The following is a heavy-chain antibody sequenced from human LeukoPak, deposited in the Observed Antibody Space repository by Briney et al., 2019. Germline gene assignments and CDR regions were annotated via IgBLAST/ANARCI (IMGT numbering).Heavy chain of an antibody. V-gene: IGHV3-23*01. CDR2: ISGSGGST. Sequence: GGSLRLSCAASGFTFSSYSMNWVRQAPGKGLEWVSAISGSGGSTYYADSVKGRFTISRDNSKNTLYLQMSSLRAGDTAVYYCAKAGHYGSGSYYSDYWGRGTLVTVSP. D-gene: IGHD3-10*01. J-gene: IGHJ4*02. CDR1: GFTFSSYS. CDR3: AKAGHYGSGSYYSDY.